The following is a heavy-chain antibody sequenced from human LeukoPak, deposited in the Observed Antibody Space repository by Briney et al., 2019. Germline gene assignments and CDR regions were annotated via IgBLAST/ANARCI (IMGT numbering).Heavy chain of an antibody. D-gene: IGHD3-10*01. CDR1: GSTFSSYS. CDR3: ARARGRGYYYGSGSSYYYGMDV. Sequence: GGSLRPSCAASGSTFSSYSMNWVRQAPGKGMEWGSSISSSSSSTYYADSVKGRFTISRDNAKNSLDLQMNSLRAADTAVYYCARARGRGYYYGSGSSYYYGMDVWGQGTTVTVSS. J-gene: IGHJ6*02. V-gene: IGHV3-21*01. CDR2: ISSSSSST.